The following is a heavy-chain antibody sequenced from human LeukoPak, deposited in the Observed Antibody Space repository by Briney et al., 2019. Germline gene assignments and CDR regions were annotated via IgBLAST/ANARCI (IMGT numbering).Heavy chain of an antibody. CDR2: IWYDGNKK. J-gene: IGHJ4*02. Sequence: QPGRSLRLSCVASGFTFSGYGMHWVRQAPGKGLEWVAIIWYDGNKKYYADSVKGLFTISRDTFENTMYLQMKSVRVEDTDVYYCARDGGSGIDYWGQGTLVTVSS. D-gene: IGHD3-10*01. CDR3: ARDGGSGIDY. V-gene: IGHV3-33*01. CDR1: GFTFSGYG.